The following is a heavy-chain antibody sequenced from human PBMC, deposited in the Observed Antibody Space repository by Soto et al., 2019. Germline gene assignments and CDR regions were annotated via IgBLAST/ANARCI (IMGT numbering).Heavy chain of an antibody. Sequence: SETLSLTCAVYGGSFSGYYWSWIRQPPGKGLEWIGEINHSGSTNYNPSLKSRVTISVDTSKNQFSLKLSSVTAADTAVYYCAREVYRGMDVWGQGTTVTVSS. V-gene: IGHV4-34*01. J-gene: IGHJ6*02. CDR1: GGSFSGYY. CDR2: INHSGST. D-gene: IGHD1-20*01. CDR3: AREVYRGMDV.